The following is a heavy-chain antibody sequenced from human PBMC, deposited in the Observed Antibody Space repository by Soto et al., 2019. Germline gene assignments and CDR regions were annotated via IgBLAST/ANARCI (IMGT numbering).Heavy chain of an antibody. D-gene: IGHD6-19*01. CDR2: VYYTGNT. Sequence: QVQLQESGPGLVKPSETLSVTCTVSGGSISGYYWSWIRQPPGKELEWIGHVYYTGNTNYNPSLTSRVTISVDTSKNQFSLELGSVTAADTAVYYCARRIAVAGTVWFDPWGQGTLVTVSS. J-gene: IGHJ5*02. CDR1: GGSISGYY. CDR3: ARRIAVAGTVWFDP. V-gene: IGHV4-59*08.